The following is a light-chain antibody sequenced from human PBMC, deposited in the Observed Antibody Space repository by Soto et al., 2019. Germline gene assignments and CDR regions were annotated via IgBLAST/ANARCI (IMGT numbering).Light chain of an antibody. CDR2: GAS. Sequence: EIVLTQSPGTLSLSPGERATLSCRASQSVSSSYLAWYQQKPGQAPRLLIYGASSRATGIPDRFSGSGSGTDFILPISRLEPGDFAVYYCQQYGHSPLTFGGGTKVEIK. CDR3: QQYGHSPLT. V-gene: IGKV3-20*01. CDR1: QSVSSSY. J-gene: IGKJ4*01.